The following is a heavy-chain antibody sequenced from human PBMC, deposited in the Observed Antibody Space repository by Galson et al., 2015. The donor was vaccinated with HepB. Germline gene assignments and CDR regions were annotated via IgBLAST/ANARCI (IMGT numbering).Heavy chain of an antibody. Sequence: QSGAEVKKPGESLRISCKGSGYSFTSYWISWVRQMPGKGLEWMGRIDPSDSYTNYSPSFQGHVTISADKSISTAYLQWSSLKASDTAMYYCERQDQGIATAYGMDVWGQGTTVTVSS. V-gene: IGHV5-10-1*01. CDR2: IDPSDSYT. CDR3: ERQDQGIATAYGMDV. CDR1: GYSFTSYW. D-gene: IGHD6-13*01. J-gene: IGHJ6*02.